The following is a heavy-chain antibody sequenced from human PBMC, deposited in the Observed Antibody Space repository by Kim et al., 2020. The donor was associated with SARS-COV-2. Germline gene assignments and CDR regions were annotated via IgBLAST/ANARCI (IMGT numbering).Heavy chain of an antibody. V-gene: IGHV1-69*04. Sequence: ANYAQKFQGRVTITADKSTSTAYMELSSLRSEDTAVYYCARVSSGSLFDYWGQGTLVTVSS. CDR3: ARVSSGSLFDY. CDR2: A. D-gene: IGHD1-26*01. J-gene: IGHJ4*02.